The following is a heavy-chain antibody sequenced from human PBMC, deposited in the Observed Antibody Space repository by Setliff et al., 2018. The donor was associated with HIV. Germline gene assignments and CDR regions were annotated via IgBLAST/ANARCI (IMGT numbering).Heavy chain of an antibody. CDR1: GGSISSYY. CDR3: ARGPMSDYFYYYYMDV. J-gene: IGHJ6*03. V-gene: IGHV4-59*12. Sequence: SETLSLTCIVSGGSISSYYWSWIRQPPGKGLEWIGYIYYSGGTYYNPSLKSRLTISVDMSKNQSSLKLSSVTAADTAVYFCARGPMSDYFYYYYMDVWGKGTTVTVSS. D-gene: IGHD3-10*02. CDR2: IYYSGGT.